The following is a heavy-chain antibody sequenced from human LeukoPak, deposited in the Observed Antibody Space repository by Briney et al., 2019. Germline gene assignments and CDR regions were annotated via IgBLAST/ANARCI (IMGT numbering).Heavy chain of an antibody. CDR1: GFTVSSNH. V-gene: IGHV3-53*01. CDR2: IYSGGST. CDR3: AKIWLYGSGNQVGAFDI. D-gene: IGHD3-10*01. J-gene: IGHJ3*02. Sequence: GGSLRLSCAASGFTVSSNHMSWVRQAPGKGLEWVSVIYSGGSTYYADSVKGRFTISRDNSKNTLYLQMNSLRAEDTAVYYCAKIWLYGSGNQVGAFDIWGQGTMVTVSS.